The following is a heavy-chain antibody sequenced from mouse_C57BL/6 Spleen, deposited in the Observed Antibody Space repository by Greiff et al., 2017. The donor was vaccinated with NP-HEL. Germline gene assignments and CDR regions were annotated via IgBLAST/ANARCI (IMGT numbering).Heavy chain of an antibody. CDR2: IHPSDSDT. CDR3: AMGTGRDYFDY. CDR1: GYTFTSYW. D-gene: IGHD4-1*01. J-gene: IGHJ2*01. Sequence: QVQLQQPGAELVKPGASVKVSCKASGYTFTSYWMHWVKQRPGQGLEWIGRIHPSDSDTNYHQKFKGKATLTVDKSSSTSYMQLSSLTSEDSAVYYRAMGTGRDYFDYWGQGTTLTVSS. V-gene: IGHV1-74*01.